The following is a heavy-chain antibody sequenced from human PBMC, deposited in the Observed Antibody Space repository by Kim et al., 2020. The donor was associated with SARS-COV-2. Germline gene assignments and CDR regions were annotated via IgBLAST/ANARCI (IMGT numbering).Heavy chain of an antibody. V-gene: IGHV3-30-3*01. Sequence: GGSLRLSCAGSGGNFNTYAMHWVRQAAGKGLEWVAVISFDGDMKSYADSVKGRFTISRDNFKKTLDLQMNSLRVEDTAVYYCTRMGMGELYYYGMDVWGQGTTVTVSS. CDR3: TRMGMGELYYYGMDV. CDR1: GGNFNTYA. CDR2: ISFDGDMK. D-gene: IGHD3-16*01. J-gene: IGHJ6*02.